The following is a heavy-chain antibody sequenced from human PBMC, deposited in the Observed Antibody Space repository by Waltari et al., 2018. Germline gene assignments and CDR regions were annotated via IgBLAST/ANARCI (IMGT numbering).Heavy chain of an antibody. D-gene: IGHD3-10*01. CDR3: ASTFSGGSFDY. CDR1: GYSISSGYS. Sequence: QVQLQESGPGLVKPSETLSLACTVSGYSISSGYSWGWIRPPPGKGLEWIGNIYHSGSPYYNPSLKSRATLSVDTSNNQFSLKLRSVTAADTAVYYCASTFSGGSFDYWGQGTLVTVSS. V-gene: IGHV4-38-2*02. J-gene: IGHJ4*02. CDR2: IYHSGSP.